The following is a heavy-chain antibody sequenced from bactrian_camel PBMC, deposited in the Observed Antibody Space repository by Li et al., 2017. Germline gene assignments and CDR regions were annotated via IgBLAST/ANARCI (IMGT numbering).Heavy chain of an antibody. J-gene: IGHJ4*01. V-gene: IGHV3S42*01. CDR2: IDTDERGTT. D-gene: IGHD3*01. CDR1: GGTYSAYC. Sequence: VQLVESGGGSVQTGGSLTLSCVASGGTYSAYCMGWFRQTPGKEREGVAAIDTDERGTTRYADSVKGRFSISRDNAKNTLYLQMNNLKPEDTAMYYCAAVSRTGIWCDVRYWTSSLGYWGQGTQVTVS. CDR3: AAVSRTGIWCDVRYWTSSLGY.